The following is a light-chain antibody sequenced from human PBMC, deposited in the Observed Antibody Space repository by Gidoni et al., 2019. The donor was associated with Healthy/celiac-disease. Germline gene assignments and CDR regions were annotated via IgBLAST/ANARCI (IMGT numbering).Light chain of an antibody. V-gene: IGKV3-15*01. CDR2: GAS. J-gene: IGKJ3*01. CDR3: QQYNNWLPFS. CDR1: QSVRST. Sequence: EIVMTQTPATLSVSPGERATISCRASQSVRSTLDCYQQKPGQAPRLLLYGASTMATGIPARCSGSGSGTEFTLTISSLQAEDVAVDYCQQYNNWLPFSFGPGTKVEIK.